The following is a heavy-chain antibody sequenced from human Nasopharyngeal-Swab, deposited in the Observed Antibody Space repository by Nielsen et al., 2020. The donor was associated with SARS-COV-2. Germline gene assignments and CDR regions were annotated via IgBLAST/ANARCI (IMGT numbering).Heavy chain of an antibody. D-gene: IGHD2-8*01. Sequence: LSLTCAASGFTFSSYAMSWVRQAPGKGLEWVSDISGSGDSTFYSDSVKGRFTMSRDNSKNMLYLQMSSLRAEDTAVYYCARDTGFCTRGSCGPFDSWGQGTLVSVSS. CDR2: ISGSGDST. CDR3: ARDTGFCTRGSCGPFDS. CDR1: GFTFSSYA. J-gene: IGHJ4*02. V-gene: IGHV3-23*01.